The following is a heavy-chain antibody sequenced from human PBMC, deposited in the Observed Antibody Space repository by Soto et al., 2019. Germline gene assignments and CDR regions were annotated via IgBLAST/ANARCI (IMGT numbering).Heavy chain of an antibody. Sequence: LSLTCTVSGGSISSSSYYWGWIRQPPGKGLEWIGSIYYSGSTYYNPSLKSRVTISVDTSKNQFSLKLSSVTAADTAVSYCARQPLSLRYFDGPPYYFEYWGQGTLVTVSS. J-gene: IGHJ4*02. D-gene: IGHD3-9*01. CDR3: ARQPLSLRYFDGPPYYFEY. V-gene: IGHV4-39*01. CDR1: GGSISSSSYY. CDR2: IYYSGST.